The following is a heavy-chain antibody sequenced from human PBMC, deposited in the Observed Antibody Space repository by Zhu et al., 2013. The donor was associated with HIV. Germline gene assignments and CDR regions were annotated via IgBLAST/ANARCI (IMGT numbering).Heavy chain of an antibody. J-gene: IGHJ5*02. D-gene: IGHD3-10*01. V-gene: IGHV1-69*01. Sequence: QVRLVQSGPEVRRPGSSVKVSCKSSGGNFAIYAMNWVRQAPGQGLEWMGGIIPSLGTTKYSERFQGRLSITADESTSTAYMELSTLRFDDTAVYYCARADDYGSGSHYNGWFDPWGQGTLVTVSS. CDR3: ARADDYGSGSHYNGWFDP. CDR2: IIPSLGTT. CDR1: GGNFAIYA.